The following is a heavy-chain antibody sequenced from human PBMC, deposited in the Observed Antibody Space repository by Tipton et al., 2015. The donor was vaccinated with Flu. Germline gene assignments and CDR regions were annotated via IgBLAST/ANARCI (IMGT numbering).Heavy chain of an antibody. CDR1: GFTFNNYE. CDR2: VSSSGTTM. D-gene: IGHD3-3*01. J-gene: IGHJ6*02. CDR3: ARDHPPSITVLGEITDYFGMAV. Sequence: SLRLSCSASGFTFNNYEMNWVRQAPGKGLEWVAFVSSSGTTMYYGDSVKGRFTISRDNAKNSLYLQMNSLRAEDTAVYYCARDHPPSITVLGEITDYFGMAVWGQGTTVTVSS. V-gene: IGHV3-48*03.